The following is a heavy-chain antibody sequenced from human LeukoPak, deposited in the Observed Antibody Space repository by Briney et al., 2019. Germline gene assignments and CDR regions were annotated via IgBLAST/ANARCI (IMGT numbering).Heavy chain of an antibody. D-gene: IGHD3-22*01. V-gene: IGHV4-34*01. CDR3: ALHEIRWFFTRSSGPYFDY. CDR1: GGSFSGYY. CDR2: VNHSGST. J-gene: IGHJ4*02. Sequence: PSETLSRTCAVYGGSFSGYYWSWIRQPPGKGLEWIGEVNHSGSTNYNPSLKSRVTISVDTSKNQFSLKLSSVTAADTAVYYCALHEIRWFFTRSSGPYFDYWGQGTLVTVSS.